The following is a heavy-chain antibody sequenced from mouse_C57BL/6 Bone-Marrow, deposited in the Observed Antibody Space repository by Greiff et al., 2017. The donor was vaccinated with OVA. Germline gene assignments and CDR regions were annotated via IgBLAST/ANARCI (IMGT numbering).Heavy chain of an antibody. Sequence: VKLVESGPGLVAPSQSLSITCTVSGFSLTSYAISWVRQPPGKGLEWLGVIWTGGGTNYNSALKSRLSISKDNSKSQVFLKMNSLQTDDTARYYCARLNSNYVYWYFDVWGTGTTVTVSS. CDR1: GFSLTSYA. V-gene: IGHV2-9-1*01. J-gene: IGHJ1*03. CDR2: IWTGGGT. D-gene: IGHD2-5*01. CDR3: ARLNSNYVYWYFDV.